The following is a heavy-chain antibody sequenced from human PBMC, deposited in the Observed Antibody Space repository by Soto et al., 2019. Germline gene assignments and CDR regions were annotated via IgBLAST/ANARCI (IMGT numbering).Heavy chain of an antibody. CDR2: ISASGGYT. J-gene: IGHJ4*02. CDR3: AKGGSGWYDVGHFDY. V-gene: IGHV3-23*01. D-gene: IGHD6-19*01. Sequence: EVQLLESGGGLVQPGGSLRLSCAASGFTFSTYAMSWVRQTPGKGLYWVSLISASGGYTNYADSVKGRFTISRDNSKNMLHLHMNSLTDEDTAIYYCAKGGSGWYDVGHFDYWGQGTRLTVSS. CDR1: GFTFSTYA.